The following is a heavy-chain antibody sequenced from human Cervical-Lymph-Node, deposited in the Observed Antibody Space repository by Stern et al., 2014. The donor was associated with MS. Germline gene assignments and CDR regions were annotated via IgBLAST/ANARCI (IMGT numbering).Heavy chain of an antibody. D-gene: IGHD5-18*01. CDR1: GITFSHSA. CDR2: GAVFNGDV. V-gene: IGHV1-58*02. J-gene: IGHJ5*02. CDR3: ASERYTYYDDQRPPGGFDP. Sequence: QMQLVQSGPEVKKPGTSVKVSCKASGITFSHSAIQWLRQARGQRPEWIGVGAVFNGDVNYARRFQERVTITRDMSTSTVYMELRSLKSEDTAIYYCASERYTYYDDQRPPGGFDPWGQGTLVTVSS.